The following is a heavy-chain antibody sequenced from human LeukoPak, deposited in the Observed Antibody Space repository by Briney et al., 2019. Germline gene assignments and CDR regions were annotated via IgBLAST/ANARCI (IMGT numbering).Heavy chain of an antibody. J-gene: IGHJ4*02. CDR2: ISYDGSNK. V-gene: IGHV3-30*03. CDR3: ARGRGCSSMSCYPDY. Sequence: PGRSLRLSCAASGFTFSSYGMHWVRQAPGKGLEWVAVISYDGSNKYYADSVKGRFTISRDNAKNSLYLQMNSLRAEDTAVYYCARGRGCSSMSCYPDYWGQGTLVTVSS. D-gene: IGHD2-2*01. CDR1: GFTFSSYG.